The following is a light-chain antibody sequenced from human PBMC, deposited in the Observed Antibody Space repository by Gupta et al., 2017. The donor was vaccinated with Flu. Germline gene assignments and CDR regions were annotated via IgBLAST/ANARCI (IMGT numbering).Light chain of an antibody. Sequence: SSALTQPPSVSVSPGQTASITCSGDKVGDKYACWYQQKPGQSPVLVMYQNDKRPSGIPERFSGSNSGNTATLNRSGHQAMDEADYYCQAWDISTANYVFGTGTKVTVL. CDR2: QND. V-gene: IGLV3-1*01. J-gene: IGLJ1*01. CDR3: QAWDISTANYV. CDR1: KVGDKY.